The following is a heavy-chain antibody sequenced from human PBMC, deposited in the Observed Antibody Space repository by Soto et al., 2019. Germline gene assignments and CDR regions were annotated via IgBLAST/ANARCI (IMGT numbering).Heavy chain of an antibody. Sequence: GGSLRLSCAASGFTFSSYAMHWVRQAPGKGLEWVAVISYDGSIIYYADSVKGRFTISRDNSKNTLYLQMNSLRAEDTAVYYCARDHPYYYDSSGYYESPVTFSYYYGMDVWGQGTTVTVSS. CDR1: GFTFSSYA. CDR2: ISYDGSII. J-gene: IGHJ6*02. D-gene: IGHD3-22*01. V-gene: IGHV3-30-3*01. CDR3: ARDHPYYYDSSGYYESPVTFSYYYGMDV.